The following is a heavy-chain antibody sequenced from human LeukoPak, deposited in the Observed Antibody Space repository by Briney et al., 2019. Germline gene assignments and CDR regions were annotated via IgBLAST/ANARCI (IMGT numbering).Heavy chain of an antibody. CDR3: ARDRSPYYDILTGPTNWFDP. Sequence: SMKASCKASGGTFSSYAISWVRQAPGQGLEWMGGIIPIFGTANYAQKFQGRVTITADESTSTAYMELSSLRSEDTAVYYCARDRSPYYDILTGPTNWFDPWGQGTLVTVSS. V-gene: IGHV1-69*13. J-gene: IGHJ5*02. CDR1: GGTFSSYA. CDR2: IIPIFGTA. D-gene: IGHD3-9*01.